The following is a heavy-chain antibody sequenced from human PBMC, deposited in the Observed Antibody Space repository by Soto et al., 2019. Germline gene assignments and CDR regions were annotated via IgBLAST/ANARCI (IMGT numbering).Heavy chain of an antibody. D-gene: IGHD2-21*01. Sequence: ASVKVSCKASGYTFSRYGIMWVRQAPGQGLEWMGWISAYNGNTNSAEKLRGRLTMTTDASTTTAYRELRSLRSDDTAIYYCARDQGFRVVINSNWFDPWGQGTLVTVSS. CDR1: GYTFSRYG. V-gene: IGHV1-18*01. J-gene: IGHJ5*02. CDR3: ARDQGFRVVINSNWFDP. CDR2: ISAYNGNT.